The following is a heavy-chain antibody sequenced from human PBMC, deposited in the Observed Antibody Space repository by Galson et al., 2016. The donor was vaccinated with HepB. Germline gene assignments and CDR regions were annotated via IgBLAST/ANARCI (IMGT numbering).Heavy chain of an antibody. CDR2: IWSDGSQK. J-gene: IGHJ4*02. Sequence: SLRLSCAASGFTFSHYGLHWVRQAPGRGLEWVAAIWSDGSQKHYADSVEGRFTISRDDSKNTMYLQMNGLRGDDTAFCYCGRDLGITVIDDWRQGTLVTVSS. CDR3: GRDLGITVIDD. V-gene: IGHV3-33*01. CDR1: GFTFSHYG. D-gene: IGHD3-22*01.